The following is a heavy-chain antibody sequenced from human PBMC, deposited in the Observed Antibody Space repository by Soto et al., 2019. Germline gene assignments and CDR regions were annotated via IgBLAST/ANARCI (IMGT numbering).Heavy chain of an antibody. J-gene: IGHJ3*02. CDR1: GYTFSSYY. V-gene: IGHV1-46*03. CDR3: ARALETVVVLAPDTFDI. Sequence: QVQLVQSGAEVKKPGASVKVSCKASGYTFSSYYLHWVRQAPGQGLEWMGIINPSSGSTTYAQKFQGRVTVTRDTSTSTIYMELSSLRSEDTAVYYCARALETVVVLAPDTFDIWGQGTMVTVSS. D-gene: IGHD2-15*01. CDR2: INPSSGST.